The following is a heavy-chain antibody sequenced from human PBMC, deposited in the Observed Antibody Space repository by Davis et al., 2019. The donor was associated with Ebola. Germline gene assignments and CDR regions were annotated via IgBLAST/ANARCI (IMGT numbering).Heavy chain of an antibody. CDR1: GGSVSSGSYY. CDR3: ARGGGSGGY. D-gene: IGHD6-25*01. CDR2: IYYSGST. J-gene: IGHJ4*02. V-gene: IGHV4-61*01. Sequence: SETLSLTCTVSGGSVSSGSYYWSWIRQPPGKGLEWIGYIYYSGSTNYNPSLKSRVTISVDTSKNQFSLKLSSVTAADTAVYYCARGGGSGGYWGQGTLVTVSS.